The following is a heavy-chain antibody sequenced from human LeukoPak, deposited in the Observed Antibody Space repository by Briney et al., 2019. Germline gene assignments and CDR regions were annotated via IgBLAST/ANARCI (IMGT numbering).Heavy chain of an antibody. Sequence: GGSLRLSCAASGFSFSNYWMNWVRQAPGKGLEWVANIKQDGGEKYYVDSVKGRFTISRDNAKNSLYLQMSSLRAEDTAVYYCGRADQKWFGKSMVDYWGQGTLVTVSS. V-gene: IGHV3-7*01. D-gene: IGHD3-10*01. CDR2: IKQDGGEK. J-gene: IGHJ4*02. CDR1: GFSFSNYW. CDR3: GRADQKWFGKSMVDY.